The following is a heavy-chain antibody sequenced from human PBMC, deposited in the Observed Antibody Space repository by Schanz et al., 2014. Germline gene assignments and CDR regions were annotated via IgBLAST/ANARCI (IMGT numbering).Heavy chain of an antibody. CDR2: ISSSSSYI. J-gene: IGHJ6*03. CDR1: GFTFSTYY. CDR3: ARPSDSSWYMDV. D-gene: IGHD2-21*02. Sequence: EVQLVESGGGLVKPGGSLRLSCAASGFTFSTYYMNWVRQAPGKGLEWVSSISSSSSYISYADSVKGRFTISRDNAKNSLYLQMNSPRAEDTAVYYCARPSDSSWYMDVWGKGTTVTVSS. V-gene: IGHV3-21*02.